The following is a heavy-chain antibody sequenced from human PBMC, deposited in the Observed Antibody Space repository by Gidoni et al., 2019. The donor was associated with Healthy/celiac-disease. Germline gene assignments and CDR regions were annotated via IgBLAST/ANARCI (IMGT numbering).Heavy chain of an antibody. Sequence: EVQLVESRGVLVKPGGSLRLSFAASGFTFSSYSINWGRQAPGKGLEWVSSISSSSSYIYYADSVKGRFTISRDNAKNSLYLQRNSLRAEDTAVYDCARDRGDYGYYYGMDVWGQGTTVTVSS. D-gene: IGHD4-17*01. J-gene: IGHJ6*01. CDR2: ISSSSSYI. CDR3: ARDRGDYGYYYGMDV. CDR1: GFTFSSYS. V-gene: IGHV3-21*01.